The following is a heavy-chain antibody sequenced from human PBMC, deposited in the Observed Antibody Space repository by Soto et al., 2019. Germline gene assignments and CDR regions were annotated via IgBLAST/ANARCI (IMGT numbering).Heavy chain of an antibody. CDR1: GFSLNTGGVG. J-gene: IGHJ4*02. D-gene: IGHD3-10*01. CDR3: VRRPASVNYPYYFDY. CDR2: IYWDDDK. Sequence: QITLKESGPTLVKPTQTLTLTCTFSGFSLNTGGVGVGWLRQPPGKALEGLALIYWDDDKRYSPSLKSRLTITKDTSRNQVVLTMTNMDPVDTATYYCVRRPASVNYPYYFDYWGQGTLVTVSS. V-gene: IGHV2-5*02.